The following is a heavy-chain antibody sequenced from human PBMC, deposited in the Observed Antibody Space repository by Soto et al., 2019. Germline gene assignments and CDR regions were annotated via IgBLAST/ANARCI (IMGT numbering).Heavy chain of an antibody. Sequence: PSETLSLTCTVSGGSISSYYWSWIRQPPGKGLEWIGYIYYSGSTNYNPSLKSRVTISVDTSKKQFSLKLSSVTAADTAVYYCARVIQLWSRDWFDPWGQGTLVTVSS. CDR1: GGSISSYY. J-gene: IGHJ5*02. CDR3: ARVIQLWSRDWFDP. V-gene: IGHV4-59*01. CDR2: IYYSGST. D-gene: IGHD5-18*01.